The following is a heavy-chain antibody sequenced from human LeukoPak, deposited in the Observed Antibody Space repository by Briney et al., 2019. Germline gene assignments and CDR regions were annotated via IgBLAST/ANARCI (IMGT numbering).Heavy chain of an antibody. CDR1: GGSISGYY. D-gene: IGHD3-10*01. J-gene: IGHJ4*02. V-gene: IGHV4-59*03. CDR2: VHYSGNT. CDR3: VIGRGWQPDN. Sequence: PSETLSLTCTVSGGSISGYYHNWVRQSPGRGLEWIGLVHYSGNTNYNPSLKSRVSISTDTSKNQFSLELTSVTAADTAVYYCVIGRGWQPDNWGQGIPVTVSS.